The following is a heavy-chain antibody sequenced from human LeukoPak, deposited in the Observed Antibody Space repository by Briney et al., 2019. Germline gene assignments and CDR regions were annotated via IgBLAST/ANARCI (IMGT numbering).Heavy chain of an antibody. J-gene: IGHJ3*02. CDR2: FDPEDGET. D-gene: IGHD2-21*02. CDR3: ATSGPLVVTPDAFGI. V-gene: IGHV1-24*01. Sequence: ASVKVSCKVSGYTLTELSMHRVRQAPGKGLEWMGGFDPEDGETIYAQKFQGRVTMTEDTSTDTAYMELSSLRSEDTAVYYCATSGPLVVTPDAFGIWGQGTMVTVSS. CDR1: GYTLTELS.